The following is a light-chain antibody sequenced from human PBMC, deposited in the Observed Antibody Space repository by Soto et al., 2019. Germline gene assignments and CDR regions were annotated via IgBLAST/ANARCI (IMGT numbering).Light chain of an antibody. V-gene: IGKV3-20*01. CDR1: QSVSNNY. Sequence: EILLTQSPCTLSLSPGERATLSCRASQSVSNNYLAWYQQKPGHAPSLLIYGASNRATGIPDRLSGSGSGTDFTLTISRLEPEYFAVYYCQQYGSSGTCGQGTKVDNK. CDR2: GAS. CDR3: QQYGSSGT. J-gene: IGKJ1*01.